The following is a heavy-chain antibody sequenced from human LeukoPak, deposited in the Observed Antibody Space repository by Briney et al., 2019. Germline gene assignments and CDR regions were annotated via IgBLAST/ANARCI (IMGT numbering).Heavy chain of an antibody. Sequence: SETLSLTCTVSGGSMNTYFWSRIRQPPGKGLEWIGYLHSRGSSNNNGGSTNYNPSLKSRVTISVDTYKNQFSLKLSSVTAADTAVYYCARMDCSNVSCYLYYWGQGALVTVSS. J-gene: IGHJ4*02. CDR1: GGSMNTYF. CDR3: ARMDCSNVSCYLYY. V-gene: IGHV4-4*08. D-gene: IGHD2-21*01. CDR2: LHSRGSSNNNGGST.